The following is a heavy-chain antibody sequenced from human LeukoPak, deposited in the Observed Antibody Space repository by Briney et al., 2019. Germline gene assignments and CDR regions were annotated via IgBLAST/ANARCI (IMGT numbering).Heavy chain of an antibody. V-gene: IGHV3-30-3*01. CDR3: ARALLWFGELLS. Sequence: GRSLRPSCAASGFTFSSYAMHWVRQAPGKGLEWVAVISYDGSNKYYADSVKGRFTISRDNSKNTLYLQMNSLRAEDTAVYYCARALLWFGELLSWGQGTLVTVSS. CDR1: GFTFSSYA. D-gene: IGHD3-10*01. J-gene: IGHJ4*02. CDR2: ISYDGSNK.